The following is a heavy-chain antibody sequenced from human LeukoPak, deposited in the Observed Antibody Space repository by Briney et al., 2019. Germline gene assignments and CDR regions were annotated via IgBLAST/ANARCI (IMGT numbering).Heavy chain of an antibody. J-gene: IGHJ4*02. CDR1: GFTFSSYG. CDR3: AKDKRYSSSWYRYYFDY. D-gene: IGHD6-13*01. V-gene: IGHV3-30*18. CDR2: ISYDGSNK. Sequence: GGSLRLSCAASGFTFSSYGMHWVRQAPGKGLEWVAVISYDGSNKYYADSVKGRFTISRDNSKNTLYLQMNSLRAEDTAVYYCAKDKRYSSSWYRYYFDYWGRGTLVTVSS.